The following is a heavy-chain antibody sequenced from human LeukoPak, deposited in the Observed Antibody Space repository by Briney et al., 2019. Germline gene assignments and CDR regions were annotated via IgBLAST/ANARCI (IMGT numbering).Heavy chain of an antibody. D-gene: IGHD1-1*01. V-gene: IGHV4-61*01. J-gene: IGHJ4*02. CDR2: IYYSGST. CDR1: GYSISSGHY. CDR3: ARGAYSLDYFDY. Sequence: SETLSLTCTVSGYSISSGHYWGWIRQPPGKGLEWIGYIYYSGSTNYNPSLKSRVTISVDTSKNQFSLKLSSVTAADTAVYFCARGAYSLDYFDYWGQGALVTVSS.